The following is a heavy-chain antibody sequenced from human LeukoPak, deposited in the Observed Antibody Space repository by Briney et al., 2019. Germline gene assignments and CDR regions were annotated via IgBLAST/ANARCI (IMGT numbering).Heavy chain of an antibody. D-gene: IGHD3-22*01. J-gene: IGHJ3*01. CDR3: ATSYYDSRLHDFDE. V-gene: IGHV3-7*01. CDR1: GFTFNRFW. Sequence: GGSLRLSCAASGFTFNRFWMSWVRQAPGQGLEWVANIKQDESEKYFVDSVKGRFTISRDNAKNSLFLQMNSLRADDTAVYYCATSYYDSRLHDFDEWGQGTMVTVSS. CDR2: IKQDESEK.